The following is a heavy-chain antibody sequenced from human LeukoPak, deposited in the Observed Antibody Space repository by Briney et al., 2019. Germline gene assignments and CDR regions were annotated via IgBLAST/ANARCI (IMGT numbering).Heavy chain of an antibody. CDR3: AREGTAGTNLNWFDP. D-gene: IGHD1-1*01. V-gene: IGHV4-59*01. J-gene: IGHJ5*02. Sequence: SETLSLTCTVSGGSISSYYWSWIRQPPGKGLEWIGYIYYSGSTNYNPSLKSRVTISVDTSKNQFSLKLSSVTAADTAVYYCAREGTAGTNLNWFDPWGQGTLVTVSS. CDR1: GGSISSYY. CDR2: IYYSGST.